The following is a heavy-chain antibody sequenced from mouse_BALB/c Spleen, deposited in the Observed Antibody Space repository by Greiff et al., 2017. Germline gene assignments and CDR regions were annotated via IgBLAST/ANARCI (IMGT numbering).Heavy chain of an antibody. CDR1: GFTFSDYG. J-gene: IGHJ1*01. CDR2: ISNLAYSI. CDR3: ARDYGSSYWYFDV. Sequence: EVQLQESGGGLVQPGGSRKLSCAASGFTFSDYGMAWVRQAPGKGPEWVAFISNLAYSIYYADTVTGRFTISRENAKNTLYLEMSSLRSEDTAMYYCARDYGSSYWYFDVWGAGTTVTVSS. V-gene: IGHV5-15*02. D-gene: IGHD1-1*01.